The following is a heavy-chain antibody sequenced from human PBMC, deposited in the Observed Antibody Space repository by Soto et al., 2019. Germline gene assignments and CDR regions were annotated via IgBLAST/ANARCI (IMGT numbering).Heavy chain of an antibody. D-gene: IGHD3-16*02. CDR2: IYYSGST. V-gene: IGHV4-59*01. CDR3: AGRIMITFGEVIDINWFDP. CDR1: GDSIRSFF. Sequence: SETLSLTCKVSGDSIRSFFWSWIRQPPGKGLEWIGYIYYSGSTNYNPSLKSRVTIPVDTSKNQFSLKLSSVTAADTAVYYCAGRIMITFGEVIDINWFDPWGQGTLVTVSS. J-gene: IGHJ5*02.